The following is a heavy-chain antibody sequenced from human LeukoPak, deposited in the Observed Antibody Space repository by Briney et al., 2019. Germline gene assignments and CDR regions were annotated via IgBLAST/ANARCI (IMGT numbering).Heavy chain of an antibody. CDR1: GGSISSYY. V-gene: IGHV4-59*01. J-gene: IGHJ5*02. CDR3: ARVLLWFGDSSRLSWFDL. Sequence: PSETLSLTCRVSGGSISSYYWSWIRQPPGKGPEWIGYIYHSGSPKYNPSLKSRVTMSADTSKNQFSLKVTYVTAADTAVYYCARVLLWFGDSSRLSWFDLWGQGILVTVSS. CDR2: IYHSGSP. D-gene: IGHD3-10*01.